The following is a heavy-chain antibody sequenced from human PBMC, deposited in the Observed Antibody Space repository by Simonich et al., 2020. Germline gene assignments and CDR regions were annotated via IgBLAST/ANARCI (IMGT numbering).Heavy chain of an antibody. CDR2: SYYSVST. Sequence: QLQLQESGPGLVKPSETLSLTCPVSGGSISSSSYYWGWIRQPPGKGLEWIGSSYYSVSTYYNPSLKSRVTISVDTSKNQFSLKLSSVTAADTAVYYCARHAGFAFDIWGQGTMVTVSS. J-gene: IGHJ3*02. D-gene: IGHD6-13*01. CDR1: GGSISSSSYY. V-gene: IGHV4-39*01. CDR3: ARHAGFAFDI.